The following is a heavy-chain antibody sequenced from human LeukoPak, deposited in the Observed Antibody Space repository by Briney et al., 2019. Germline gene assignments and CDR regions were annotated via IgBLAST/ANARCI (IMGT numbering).Heavy chain of an antibody. CDR1: GYTFTGYY. D-gene: IGHD6-13*01. CDR3: ARRGSSWSNWFDP. J-gene: IGHJ5*02. CDR2: INPNSGGT. V-gene: IGHV1-2*02. Sequence: EASVKVSCKASGYTFTGYYMHWVRQAPGQGLEWMGWINPNSGGTNYAQKFQGRITMTRDTSISTAYMELSRLRSDDTAVYYCARRGSSWSNWFDPWGQGTLVTVSS.